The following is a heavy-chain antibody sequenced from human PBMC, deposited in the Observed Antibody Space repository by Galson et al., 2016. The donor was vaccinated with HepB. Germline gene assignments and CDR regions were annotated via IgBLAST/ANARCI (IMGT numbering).Heavy chain of an antibody. V-gene: IGHV4-34*01. CDR3: ASLIRRNNYGMDV. CDR1: GESFSGYY. CDR2: INHSGST. Sequence: SETLSLTCVVYGESFSGYYWSWIRQPPGKGLEWIGEINHSGSTNYNPSLKSRVTISVDKSKNQFSLKLSSVTATDTAVYYCASLIRRNNYGMDVWGQGTTVTVSS. D-gene: IGHD1/OR15-1a*01. J-gene: IGHJ6*02.